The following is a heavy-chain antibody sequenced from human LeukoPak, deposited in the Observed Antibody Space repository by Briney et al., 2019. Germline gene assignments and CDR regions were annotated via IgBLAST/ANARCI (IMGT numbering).Heavy chain of an antibody. D-gene: IGHD3-10*01. J-gene: IGHJ5*02. Sequence: SETLSLTCAIYGVSFSGYYWSWIRQPPGKGLEWIGEINHSGSTNYNPSLKSRVTISVDTSKNQFSLKLSSVTAADTAVYYCARVPHYYGSGSYYNNGNWFDPWVQGTLVTVSS. CDR1: GVSFSGYY. CDR2: INHSGST. CDR3: ARVPHYYGSGSYYNNGNWFDP. V-gene: IGHV4-34*01.